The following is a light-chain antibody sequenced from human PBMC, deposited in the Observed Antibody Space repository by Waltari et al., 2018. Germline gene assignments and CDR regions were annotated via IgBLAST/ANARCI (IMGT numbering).Light chain of an antibody. Sequence: DIQMTQSPSALSASVGDRVTITCRASQSISIYLNWYQQKPGKAPKFLLYAASSLQSGVPSRFSGSGSETDFTLTINSLQPEDFATYYCQQSYSLPVTFGQGTKLEI. J-gene: IGKJ2*01. CDR1: QSISIY. V-gene: IGKV1-39*01. CDR2: AAS. CDR3: QQSYSLPVT.